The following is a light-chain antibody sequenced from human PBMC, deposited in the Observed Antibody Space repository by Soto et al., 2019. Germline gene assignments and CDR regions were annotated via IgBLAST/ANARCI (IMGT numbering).Light chain of an antibody. CDR2: SAS. J-gene: IGKJ2*01. V-gene: IGKV1-5*03. Sequence: DIQMTQSPSTLSASVGDRVNITCRASQSVGRWLAWYQQKPGKAPKLLVFSASRLDSGAPSRFSGSGSGTDFTLTISSLQPDDFATYYCQQYNIFSTFGQGTKLEIK. CDR1: QSVGRW. CDR3: QQYNIFST.